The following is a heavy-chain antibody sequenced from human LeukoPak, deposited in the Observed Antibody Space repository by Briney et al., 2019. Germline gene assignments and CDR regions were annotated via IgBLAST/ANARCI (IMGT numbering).Heavy chain of an antibody. D-gene: IGHD2-15*01. CDR1: GFTFSSYA. CDR2: ISGSGGST. Sequence: GGSLRLSCAASGFTFSSYAMSWVRQAPGKGLEWVSAISGSGGSTYYADSVKGRFTISRDNSKNTLYLQLNSLRAEDTTVYYCAKDCLVVVVADTLSWFDPWGEGTLVTVSS. V-gene: IGHV3-23*01. J-gene: IGHJ5*02. CDR3: AKDCLVVVVADTLSWFDP.